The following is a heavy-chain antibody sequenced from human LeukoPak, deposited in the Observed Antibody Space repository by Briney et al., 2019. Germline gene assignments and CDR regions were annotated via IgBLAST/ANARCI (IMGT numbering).Heavy chain of an antibody. D-gene: IGHD2-21*02. V-gene: IGHV3-23*01. J-gene: IGHJ1*01. CDR1: GFTFSSYG. CDR2: ISASGGIT. Sequence: GGTLRLSCAASGFTFSSYGMNWVRQAPGKGLEWVSAISASGGITYYTDSVKGRFTISRDNSKNTQSLQMNSLRAEDTAVYYCAKDGDWVRYNHWGQGTLVSVSS. CDR3: AKDGDWVRYNH.